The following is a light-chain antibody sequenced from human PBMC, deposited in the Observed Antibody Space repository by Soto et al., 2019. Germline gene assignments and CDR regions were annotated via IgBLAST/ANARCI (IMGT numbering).Light chain of an antibody. V-gene: IGLV2-23*02. CDR3: CSYAPTRASYV. J-gene: IGLJ1*01. Sequence: QSVLTQPASVSGSPGRSITISCTGTGSDIGSYNLVSWYQQPPGKAPKLIIYEVTNRPSGVSSRFSGSKSGNTASLTISGLQAEDDADYYCCSYAPTRASYVFGTGIKVTVL. CDR2: EVT. CDR1: GSDIGSYNL.